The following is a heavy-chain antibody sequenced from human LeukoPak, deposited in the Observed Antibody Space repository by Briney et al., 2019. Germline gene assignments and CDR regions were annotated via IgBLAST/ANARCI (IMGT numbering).Heavy chain of an antibody. CDR1: GFTFSTYD. Sequence: GGSLRLSCAASGFTFSTYDMHWVRQVTGKGLERVSAIGITGTTYYLASVKGRFTISKENAKNSFYLQMNSLRAGDTAVYYCARDLGTGSAYTNRFDLWGQGTLVTVSS. J-gene: IGHJ5*02. CDR3: ARDLGTGSAYTNRFDL. D-gene: IGHD3-22*01. V-gene: IGHV3-13*01. CDR2: IGITGTT.